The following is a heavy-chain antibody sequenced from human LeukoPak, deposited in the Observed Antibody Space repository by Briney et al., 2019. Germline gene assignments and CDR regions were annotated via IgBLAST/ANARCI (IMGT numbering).Heavy chain of an antibody. V-gene: IGHV3-30-3*01. D-gene: IGHD2-21*01. Sequence: GGSLRLSCAASGFTFSSNAMHWVRQAPGKGLEWVAVTSYDGSNKYYADSVKGRFTISRDNSKNTLYLQMNSLRAEDTAVYYCARDCGGDCYYFDYWGQGTLVTVSS. J-gene: IGHJ4*02. CDR1: GFTFSSNA. CDR2: TSYDGSNK. CDR3: ARDCGGDCYYFDY.